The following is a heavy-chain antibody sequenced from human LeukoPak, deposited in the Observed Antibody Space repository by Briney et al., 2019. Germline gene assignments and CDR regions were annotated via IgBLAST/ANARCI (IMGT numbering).Heavy chain of an antibody. J-gene: IGHJ4*02. CDR2: ISGSGGST. CDR1: GFTFSSYG. D-gene: IGHD6-19*01. CDR3: AKDFNPRYSSGWFFDY. V-gene: IGHV3-23*01. Sequence: GGTLRLSCAASGFTFSSYGMSWVRQAPGKGLEWVSAISGSGGSTYYADSVKGRFTISRDNSKNTLYLQMNSLRAEDTAVYYCAKDFNPRYSSGWFFDYWGQGTLVTVSS.